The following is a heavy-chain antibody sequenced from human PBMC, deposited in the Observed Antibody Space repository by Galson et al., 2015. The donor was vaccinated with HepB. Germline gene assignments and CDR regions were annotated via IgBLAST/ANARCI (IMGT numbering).Heavy chain of an antibody. V-gene: IGHV4-34*01. CDR3: AREGVAVAGDY. J-gene: IGHJ4*02. D-gene: IGHD6-19*01. CDR2: INHSGST. Sequence: ETLSLTCAVYGGSFSGYYWSWIRQPPGKGLEWIGEINHSGSTNYNPSLKSRVTISVDTSKNQFSLKLSSVTAADTAVYYCAREGVAVAGDYWGQGTLVTVSS. CDR1: GGSFSGYY.